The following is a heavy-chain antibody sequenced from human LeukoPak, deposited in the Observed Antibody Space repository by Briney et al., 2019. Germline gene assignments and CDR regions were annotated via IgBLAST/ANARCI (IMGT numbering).Heavy chain of an antibody. CDR3: ARPWGGYYGSGSP. CDR1: GGSFSGYY. V-gene: IGHV4-34*01. D-gene: IGHD3-10*01. Sequence: SETLSLTCAVYGGSFSGYYGSWIRQPPGKGLEWIGEINHSGSTNYNPSLKSRVTLSVDTSKNQFSLKLSSVTAADTAVYYCARPWGGYYGSGSPWGQGTLLTVSS. CDR2: INHSGST. J-gene: IGHJ5*02.